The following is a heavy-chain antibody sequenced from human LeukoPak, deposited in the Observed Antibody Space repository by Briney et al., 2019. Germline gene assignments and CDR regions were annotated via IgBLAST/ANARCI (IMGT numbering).Heavy chain of an antibody. D-gene: IGHD6-13*01. CDR1: GYSFTSYW. CDR2: FYPGDSST. Sequence: EEALKISCKGSGYSFTSYWIAWVRQMPGKGLEWMGSFYPGDSSTKYSPSFQGQVTISADKSISTAYLQWRSLKASDTAMYYCARRFSTSWYFDYWGQGTPVTVSS. J-gene: IGHJ4*02. CDR3: ARRFSTSWYFDY. V-gene: IGHV5-51*01.